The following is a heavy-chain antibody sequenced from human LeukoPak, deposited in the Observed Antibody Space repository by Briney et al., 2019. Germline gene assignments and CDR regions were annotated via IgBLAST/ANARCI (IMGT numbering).Heavy chain of an antibody. CDR3: ARGGRRGPYSSSYGNFDY. V-gene: IGHV4-34*01. J-gene: IGHJ4*02. D-gene: IGHD6-6*01. CDR2: INHSGST. Sequence: KASETLSLTCAVYGGSFSGYYWSWIRQPPGKGLEWIGEINHSGSTNYNPSLKSRVTIPVDTSKNQFSLKLSSVTAADTAVYYCARGGRRGPYSSSYGNFDYWGQGTLVTVSS. CDR1: GGSFSGYY.